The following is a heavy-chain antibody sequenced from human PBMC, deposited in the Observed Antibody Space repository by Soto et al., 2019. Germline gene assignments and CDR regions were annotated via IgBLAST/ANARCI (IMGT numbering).Heavy chain of an antibody. CDR2: INTDGSST. CDR3: ARGHGAFTSTWSFYFDN. D-gene: IGHD3-10*01. V-gene: IGHV3-74*02. J-gene: IGHJ4*02. Sequence: EVQLVASGGGLVQPGGSLRLSGAASGFTLSSYWMHWVRQAPGNVLECVSRINTDGSSTTYADSVRGRFTSSRDSAKNTLFLHMNSLRAEDTAVYYCARGHGAFTSTWSFYFDNWGQGTLVTVSS. CDR1: GFTLSSYW.